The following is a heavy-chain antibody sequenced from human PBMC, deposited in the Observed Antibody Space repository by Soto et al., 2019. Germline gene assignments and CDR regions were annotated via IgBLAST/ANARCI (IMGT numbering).Heavy chain of an antibody. CDR1: GGSIISGGYS. CDR3: ARPRNDYGDYLTFFDY. D-gene: IGHD4-17*01. Sequence: SETLSLTCAVSGGSIISGGYSWSWIRQPPGKGLEWIGYIYHSGSTYYNPSLKSRVTISVDTSKNQFSLKLSSVTAADTAVYYCARPRNDYGDYLTFFDYWGQGTLVTVSS. J-gene: IGHJ4*02. CDR2: IYHSGST. V-gene: IGHV4-30-2*03.